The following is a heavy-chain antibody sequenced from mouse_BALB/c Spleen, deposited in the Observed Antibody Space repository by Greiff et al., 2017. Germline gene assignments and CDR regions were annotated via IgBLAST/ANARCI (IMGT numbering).Heavy chain of an antibody. Sequence: VQGVESGPGLVAPSQSLSITCTVSGFSLTSYGVHWVRQPPGKGLEWLGVIWAGGSTNYNSALMSRLSISKDNSKSQVFLKMNSLQTDDTAMYYCAREEYYYGSSYWGQGTLVTVSA. CDR2: IWAGGST. D-gene: IGHD1-1*01. CDR1: GFSLTSYG. J-gene: IGHJ3*01. CDR3: AREEYYYGSSY. V-gene: IGHV2-9*02.